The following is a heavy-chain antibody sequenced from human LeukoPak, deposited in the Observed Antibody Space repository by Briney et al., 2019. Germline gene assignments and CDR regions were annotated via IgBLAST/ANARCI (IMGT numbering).Heavy chain of an antibody. Sequence: KPSETLSLTCTVSGGSISTYYWSWIRQPAGKGLEWIGRIYTSVNPNYNPSLKSRVTMSVDTSKNQFSLKLTSVTAADTAAYYCARDLGTSWSVWFDPWGQGTLVTVSS. J-gene: IGHJ5*02. D-gene: IGHD6-13*01. CDR3: ARDLGTSWSVWFDP. V-gene: IGHV4-4*07. CDR1: GGSISTYY. CDR2: IYTSVNP.